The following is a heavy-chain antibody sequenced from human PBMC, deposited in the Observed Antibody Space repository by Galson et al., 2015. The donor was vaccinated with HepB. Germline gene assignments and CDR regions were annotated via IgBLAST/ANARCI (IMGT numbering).Heavy chain of an antibody. V-gene: IGHV3-23*01. Sequence: SLRLSCAASGFTFNSFAMGWVRQAPGKGLEWVSTISGSGGTTCYADSVKGRFTISRDNSKNTVYLQMSSLRAEDTAVYYCAKVPLQIFGVVVLYYGMDVWGQGTTVTVSS. CDR1: GFTFNSFA. CDR2: ISGSGGTT. J-gene: IGHJ6*02. CDR3: AKVPLQIFGVVVLYYGMDV. D-gene: IGHD3-3*01.